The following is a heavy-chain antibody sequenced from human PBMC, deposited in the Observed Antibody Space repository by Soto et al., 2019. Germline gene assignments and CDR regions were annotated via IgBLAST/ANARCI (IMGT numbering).Heavy chain of an antibody. CDR1: GDSVSSNSAA. V-gene: IGHV6-1*01. J-gene: IGHJ6*02. CDR3: ARATVYADDLEDYYYYGMDV. D-gene: IGHD2-8*01. CDR2: TYYRSKWYN. Sequence: PSQTLSLTCAISGDSVSSNSAAWNWIRQSPSRGLEWLGRTYYRSKWYNDYAVSVKSRITINPDTSKNQFSLQLNSVTPEDTAVYYCARATVYADDLEDYYYYGMDVWGQGTTVTVSS.